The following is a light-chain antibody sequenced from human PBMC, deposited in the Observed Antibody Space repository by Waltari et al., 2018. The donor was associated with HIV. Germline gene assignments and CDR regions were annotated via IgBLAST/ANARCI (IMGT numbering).Light chain of an antibody. J-gene: IGKJ4*01. CDR3: QKYFATPVT. Sequence: DTVMTQSPDALAVSLGERATINCKSSQSVLDTSKNKNYLAWYQQKPGQPPRVLLYWASTRESGVPDRFSGSGSATDFSLTISSLQAEDVAVYYCQKYFATPVTCGGGTKVEIK. CDR1: QSVLDTSKNKNY. V-gene: IGKV4-1*01. CDR2: WAS.